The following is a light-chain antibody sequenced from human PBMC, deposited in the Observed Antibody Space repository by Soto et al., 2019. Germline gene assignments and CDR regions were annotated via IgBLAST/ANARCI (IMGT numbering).Light chain of an antibody. CDR1: SSNIGSNT. CDR3: AAWDDSLNGPV. Sequence: QLVLTQPPSASGTPGQRVTISCTGSSSNIGSNTVNWYQQLPGTAPKLLIYSSNQRPSGVPDRFSGSKSGTSASLAISGLQSEDEADYYCAAWDDSLNGPVFGTGTKLTVL. CDR2: SSN. J-gene: IGLJ1*01. V-gene: IGLV1-44*01.